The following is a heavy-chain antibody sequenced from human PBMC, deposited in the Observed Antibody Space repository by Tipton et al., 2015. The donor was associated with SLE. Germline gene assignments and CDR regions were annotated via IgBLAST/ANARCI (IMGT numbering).Heavy chain of an antibody. CDR1: GGAISTYY. J-gene: IGHJ4*02. Sequence: TLSLTCTVSGGAISTYYWSWLRQSPGKGLEWIGFIINRGSTYYNPSLKSRVTISVDRSKNQFSLKLSSVTAADTAMYYCARGKWFGENDYWGQGTVVSVSS. CDR2: IINRGST. V-gene: IGHV4-59*12. CDR3: ARGKWFGENDY. D-gene: IGHD3-10*01.